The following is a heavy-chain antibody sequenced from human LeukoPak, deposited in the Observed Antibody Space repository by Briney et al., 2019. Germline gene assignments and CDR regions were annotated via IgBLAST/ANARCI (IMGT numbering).Heavy chain of an antibody. V-gene: IGHV3-33*01. CDR2: IWYDGSNK. J-gene: IGHJ4*02. D-gene: IGHD3-22*01. CDR3: ARDNDHYCDSSGYTEAYYFDY. CDR1: GFTFSSYG. Sequence: GGSLRLSCAASGFTFSSYGMHWVRQAPGKGLEWVAVIWYDGSNKYYADSVKGRFTISRDNSKNTLYLQMNSLRAEDTAVYYCARDNDHYCDSSGYTEAYYFDYWGQGTLVTVSS.